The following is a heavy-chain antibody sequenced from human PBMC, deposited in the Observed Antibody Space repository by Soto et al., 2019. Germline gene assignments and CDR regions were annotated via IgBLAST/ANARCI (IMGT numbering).Heavy chain of an antibody. D-gene: IGHD3-3*01. CDR3: ARHRKCLDDFWSGCSYGLNVDY. Sequence: SETLSLTCTVSGGSISSYYWSWIRQPPGKGLEWIGYIYYSGSTNYNPSLKSRVTISVEKSKNQFSLKLSSVIAADTAVYYCARHRKCLDDFWSGCSYGLNVDYWGQGTLVTVSS. J-gene: IGHJ4*02. CDR1: GGSISSYY. CDR2: IYYSGST. V-gene: IGHV4-59*08.